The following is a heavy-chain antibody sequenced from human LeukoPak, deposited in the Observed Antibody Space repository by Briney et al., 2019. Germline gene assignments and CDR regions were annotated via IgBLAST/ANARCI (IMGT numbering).Heavy chain of an antibody. Sequence: GGSLRLSCAASGFTFNIHWMTWVRQAPGRGLEWVANLNHDGSEKFYVDSLKGRFTISRDNANNSLYLHINSLRAEDTAIYYCARGGGSSGFDYWGQGTLVTVSS. J-gene: IGHJ4*02. V-gene: IGHV3-7*01. CDR3: ARGGGSSGFDY. CDR1: GFTFNIHW. CDR2: LNHDGSEK. D-gene: IGHD6-19*01.